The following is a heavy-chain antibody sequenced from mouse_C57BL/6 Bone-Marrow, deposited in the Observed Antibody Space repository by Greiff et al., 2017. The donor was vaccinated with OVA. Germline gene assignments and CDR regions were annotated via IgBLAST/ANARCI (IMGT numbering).Heavy chain of an antibody. J-gene: IGHJ3*01. CDR1: GFTFSSYG. CDR3: ARHKGYYGSSPAWFAY. Sequence: DVQLVESGGDLVKPGGSLKLSCAASGFTFSSYGMSWVRQTPDKRLEWVATISSGGSYTYYPDSVKGRFTISRDNAKNTLYLQMSSLKSEDTAMYYCARHKGYYGSSPAWFAYWGQGTLVTVSA. V-gene: IGHV5-6*01. CDR2: ISSGGSYT. D-gene: IGHD1-1*01.